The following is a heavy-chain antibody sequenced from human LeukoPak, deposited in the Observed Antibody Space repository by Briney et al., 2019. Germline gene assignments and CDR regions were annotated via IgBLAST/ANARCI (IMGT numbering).Heavy chain of an antibody. V-gene: IGHV4-59*08. J-gene: IGHJ5*02. CDR2: IYGSGST. D-gene: IGHD1-1*01. Sequence: SETLSLTCIVSGDSINSYSWNWIRQSPEKGLEWIGRIYGSGSTMYHPSLRSRVTLLVDTSNNQFSLKLSSVTAADTAIYYCARRVVEARPSSERNWLDPWGQGTLVTVSP. CDR1: GDSINSYS. CDR3: ARRVVEARPSSERNWLDP.